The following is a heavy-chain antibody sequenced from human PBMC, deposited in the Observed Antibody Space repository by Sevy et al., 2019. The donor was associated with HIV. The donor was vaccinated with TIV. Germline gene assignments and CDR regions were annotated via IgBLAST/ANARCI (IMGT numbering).Heavy chain of an antibody. CDR3: AGLLTEDPFDI. Sequence: GGSLRLSCAASGITFSSYAMSWVRQAPGKGLEWVPGISAGGGRKYNADSVKGRFTMSGDKSKNTLYLQMNSLTAEDTAVYYCAGLLTEDPFDIWGQGTMVTVSS. CDR2: ISAGGGRK. D-gene: IGHD3-10*01. J-gene: IGHJ3*02. V-gene: IGHV3-23*01. CDR1: GITFSSYA.